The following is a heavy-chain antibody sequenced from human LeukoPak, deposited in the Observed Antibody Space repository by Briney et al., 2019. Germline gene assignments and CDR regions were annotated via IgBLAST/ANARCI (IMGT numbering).Heavy chain of an antibody. CDR3: AREGCSGGSCYSSFGAFDI. CDR2: IIPIFGTA. CDR1: GGTFSSYA. J-gene: IGHJ3*02. V-gene: IGHV1-69*01. D-gene: IGHD2-15*01. Sequence: ASVKVSCKASGGTFSSYAISWVRQAPGQGLEWMGGIIPIFGTANYAQKFQGRVTITADESTSTAYMELSSLRSEDTAVYYCAREGCSGGSCYSSFGAFDIWGQGTMVIVSS.